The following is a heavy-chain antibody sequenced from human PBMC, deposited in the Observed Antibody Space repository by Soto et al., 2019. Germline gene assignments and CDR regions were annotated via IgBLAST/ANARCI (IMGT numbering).Heavy chain of an antibody. Sequence: QVQLVESGGGVVQPGRSLRLSCAASGFTFSSYGMHWVRQAPGKGLEWVAVISYDGSNKYYADSVKGRFTISRDNSKHTLYPQMNSLRAENTAVYYCATPQGGRDPPFDYWGQGTLVTVSS. CDR3: ATPQGGRDPPFDY. CDR2: ISYDGSNK. V-gene: IGHV3-30*03. CDR1: GFTFSSYG. D-gene: IGHD2-15*01. J-gene: IGHJ4*02.